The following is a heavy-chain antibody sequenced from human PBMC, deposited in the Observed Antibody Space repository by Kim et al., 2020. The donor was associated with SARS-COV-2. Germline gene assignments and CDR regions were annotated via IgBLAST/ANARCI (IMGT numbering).Heavy chain of an antibody. Sequence: SETLSLTCNVSGGSIISTSYYWGWIGQPPGKGLEWIGSLYYSGSTYYNPSLKSRVTISVDTSKSQFSLRLSSVIAADTAVYYCARICGFNYYNISTDAFDIWGQGTMVTVSS. CDR2: LYYSGST. V-gene: IGHV4-39*07. J-gene: IGHJ3*02. CDR3: ARICGFNYYNISTDAFDI. CDR1: GGSIISTSYY. D-gene: IGHD3-22*01.